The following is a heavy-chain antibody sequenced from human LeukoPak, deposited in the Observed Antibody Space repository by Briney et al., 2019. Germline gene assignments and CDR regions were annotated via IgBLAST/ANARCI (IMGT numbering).Heavy chain of an antibody. V-gene: IGHV3-23*01. J-gene: IGHJ4*02. Sequence: GGSLRLSCAASGFTFSGYAMNWVRQAPGKGLEWVSVISGSGGSTYYADSVKGRFTISRDNSKNTLYLQMYSLRAEDTAVYYCAKFDSSNWAYFDYWGQGTLVTVSS. CDR1: GFTFSGYA. CDR3: AKFDSSNWAYFDY. D-gene: IGHD3-22*01. CDR2: ISGSGGST.